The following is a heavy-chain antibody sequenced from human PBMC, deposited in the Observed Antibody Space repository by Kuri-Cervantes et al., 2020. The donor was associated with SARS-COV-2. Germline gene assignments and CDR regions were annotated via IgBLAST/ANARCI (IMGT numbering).Heavy chain of an antibody. D-gene: IGHD6-6*01. J-gene: IGHJ4*02. V-gene: IGHV3-53*01. Sequence: GESLKISCAASGFTVSSNYMSWVRQAPGKGLEWVSVIYSGGSSYYADSVKGRFTISRDNSKNTLYLQMNSLRAEDTAVYYCARGPYSSSTFDYWGQGTLVTVSS. CDR1: GFTVSSNY. CDR3: ARGPYSSSTFDY. CDR2: IYSGGSS.